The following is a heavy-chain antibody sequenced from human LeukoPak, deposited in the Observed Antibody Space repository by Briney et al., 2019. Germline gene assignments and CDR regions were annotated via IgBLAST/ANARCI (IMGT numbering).Heavy chain of an antibody. D-gene: IGHD3-10*01. CDR3: TTSWPKVREGDQ. V-gene: IGHV3-23*01. CDR2: ITRYGADT. Sequence: PGGSLRLSCAASGFTFSDYAMRWVRQAPGKGLEWLSEITRYGADTDYADSVKGRFTISRDNSKSTLYLQMNSLRVEDTAVYYCTTSWPKVREGDQWGQGTLVTV. J-gene: IGHJ4*02. CDR1: GFTFSDYA.